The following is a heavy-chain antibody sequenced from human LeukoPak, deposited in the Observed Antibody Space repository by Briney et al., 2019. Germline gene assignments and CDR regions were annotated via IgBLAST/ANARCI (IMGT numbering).Heavy chain of an antibody. CDR1: GFTFSSYA. J-gene: IGHJ4*02. CDR2: ISGSGGST. D-gene: IGHD3-10*01. CDR3: AKHFGSGTYYNYFVY. Sequence: GGSLRLSCAASGFTFSSYAMSWVRQAPGKGLEWVSAISGSGGSTYYADSLRGRFTISRDNSKNTLFLQMNSLRAEDTAVYYCAKHFGSGTYYNYFVYWGQGTLVTVSS. V-gene: IGHV3-23*01.